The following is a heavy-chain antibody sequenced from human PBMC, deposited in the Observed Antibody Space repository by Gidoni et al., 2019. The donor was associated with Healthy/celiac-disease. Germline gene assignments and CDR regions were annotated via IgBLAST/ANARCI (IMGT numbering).Heavy chain of an antibody. CDR3: AKGIWFGELNGLDP. Sequence: EVQLVESGGGLVQPGRSLRLSCAASGFTFDDYAMHWVRQAPGKGLEWVSGISWNSGSIGYADSVKGRFTISRDNAKNSLYLQMNSLRAEDTALYYCAKGIWFGELNGLDPWGQGTLVTVSS. J-gene: IGHJ5*02. V-gene: IGHV3-9*01. CDR1: GFTFDDYA. D-gene: IGHD3-10*01. CDR2: ISWNSGSI.